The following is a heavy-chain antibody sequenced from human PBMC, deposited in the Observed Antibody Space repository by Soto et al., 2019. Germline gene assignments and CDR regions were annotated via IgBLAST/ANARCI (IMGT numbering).Heavy chain of an antibody. CDR2: IYPGDSDT. CDR1: GYSFTSYW. J-gene: IGHJ6*02. V-gene: IGHV5-51*01. D-gene: IGHD3-9*01. CDR3: ARRRHDILTGYYMIYGMDV. Sequence: GESLKISCKGSGYSFTSYWIGWVRQMPGKGLEWMGIIYPGDSDTRYSPSFQGQVTISADKSISTAYLQWSSLKASDTTMYYCARRRHDILTGYYMIYGMDVWGQGTTVTVSS.